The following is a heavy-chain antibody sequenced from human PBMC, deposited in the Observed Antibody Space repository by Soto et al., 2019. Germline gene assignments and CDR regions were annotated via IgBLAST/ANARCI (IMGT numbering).Heavy chain of an antibody. CDR1: GFTFSSYA. Sequence: PGGSLRLSCAASGFTFSSYAMSWVRQAPGKGLEWVSAISGSGGSTYYADSVKGRFTISRDNSKNTLYLQMNSLRAEDTPVYYCEGSSVRYYGMDVWGQGTTVTVSS. J-gene: IGHJ6*02. CDR2: ISGSGGST. CDR3: EGSSVRYYGMDV. D-gene: IGHD3-10*01. V-gene: IGHV3-23*01.